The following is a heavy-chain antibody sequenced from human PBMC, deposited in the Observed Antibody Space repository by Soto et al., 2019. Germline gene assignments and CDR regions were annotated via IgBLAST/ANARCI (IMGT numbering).Heavy chain of an antibody. D-gene: IGHD4-4*01. CDR3: ARGGGNSDYYYYYGMEV. J-gene: IGHJ6*02. CDR1: GGTFSSYA. CDR2: IIPIFGTA. Sequence: SVKVSCKASGGTFSSYAISWVRLAPGQGLEWMGGIIPIFGTANYAQKFQGRVTITADESTSTAYMELSSLRSEDTAVYYCARGGGNSDYYYYYGMEVWGQGTTVTVSS. V-gene: IGHV1-69*13.